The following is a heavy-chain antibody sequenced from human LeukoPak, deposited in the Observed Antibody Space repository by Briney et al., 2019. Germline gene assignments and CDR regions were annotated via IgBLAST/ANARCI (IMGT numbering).Heavy chain of an antibody. CDR2: IYYSGST. D-gene: IGHD5-24*01. CDR3: ASGGEGWLQLHYFDY. J-gene: IGHJ4*02. Sequence: SETLSLTCTVSGGSISSSSYYWGWIRQPPGKGLEWIGSIYYSGSTYYNPSLKSRVTISVDTSKNQFSLKLSSVTAADTAVYYCASGGEGWLQLHYFDYWGQGTLVTVSS. CDR1: GGSISSSSYY. V-gene: IGHV4-39*01.